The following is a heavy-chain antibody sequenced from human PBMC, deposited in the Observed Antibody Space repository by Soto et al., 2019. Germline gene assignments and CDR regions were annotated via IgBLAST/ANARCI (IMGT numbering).Heavy chain of an antibody. Sequence: EVQVLESGGGSIQPGGSLSLSCTTSKFILSTYAMTWVRQAPGEGLEWVSSIRGSGDGTSYADSVRGRLTISRDNSKNTLYLRMNSLRVEDTAVYYCTRDPNGDYIGAFDFWGQGMLVTVSS. CDR1: KFILSTYA. CDR2: IRGSGDGT. D-gene: IGHD4-17*01. CDR3: TRDPNGDYIGAFDF. V-gene: IGHV3-23*01. J-gene: IGHJ3*01.